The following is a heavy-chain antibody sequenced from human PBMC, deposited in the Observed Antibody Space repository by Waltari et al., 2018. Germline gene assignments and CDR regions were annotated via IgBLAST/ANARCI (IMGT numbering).Heavy chain of an antibody. CDR1: GFTFSSYW. CDR2: INPDGSER. Sequence: EVQLVESGGGLVQPGGSLRLSCGASGFTFSSYWMTWVRQAPGKGREWVANINPDGSERYYVDSVKGRFTISRDNAKNSLYLQVNSLGAEDTAIYYCARDSGRFYVDYWGQGTLLTVSS. D-gene: IGHD1-26*01. V-gene: IGHV3-7*01. CDR3: ARDSGRFYVDY. J-gene: IGHJ4*02.